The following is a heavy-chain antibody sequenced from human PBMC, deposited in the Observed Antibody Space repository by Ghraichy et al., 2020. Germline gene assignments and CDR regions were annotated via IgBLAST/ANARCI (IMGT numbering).Heavy chain of an antibody. CDR2: ISSSSSTI. Sequence: GGSLRLSCAASGFTFSTYSMNWVRQAPGKGLEWLSYISSSSSTIYYADSVKGQFTISRDNAKKSLYLQMNSLRDEDTAVYYCARDEYYDSTGFPPEDGMDVWGQGTTVTVSS. V-gene: IGHV3-48*02. CDR3: ARDEYYDSTGFPPEDGMDV. D-gene: IGHD3-22*01. J-gene: IGHJ6*02. CDR1: GFTFSTYS.